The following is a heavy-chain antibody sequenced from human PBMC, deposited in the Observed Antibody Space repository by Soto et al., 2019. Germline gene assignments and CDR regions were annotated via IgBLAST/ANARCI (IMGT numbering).Heavy chain of an antibody. V-gene: IGHV4-39*01. CDR1: GGSISSSSYY. J-gene: IGHJ5*02. CDR2: IYYSGST. CDR3: ASGGWWFDP. Sequence: SETLSLTCTVSGGSISSSSYYWGWIRQPPGKGLEWIGSIYYSGSTYYNPSLKSRVTISVDTSKNQFSLKLSSVTAADTAVYYCASGGWWFDPWGQGTLVTVSS. D-gene: IGHD2-15*01.